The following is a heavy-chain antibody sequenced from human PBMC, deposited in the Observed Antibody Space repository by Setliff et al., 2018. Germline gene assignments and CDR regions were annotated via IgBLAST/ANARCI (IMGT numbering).Heavy chain of an antibody. Sequence: PGESLKISCAASGFTCSSYGMHWVRQAPGKGLEWVAFIRYDGSNKYYADSVKGRFTISRDNSKNTLYLQMNSLRAEDTAVYYCAKDRADYGYNKDYWGQGPLVTVSS. CDR1: GFTCSSYG. CDR2: IRYDGSNK. V-gene: IGHV3-30*02. D-gene: IGHD5-18*01. J-gene: IGHJ4*02. CDR3: AKDRADYGYNKDY.